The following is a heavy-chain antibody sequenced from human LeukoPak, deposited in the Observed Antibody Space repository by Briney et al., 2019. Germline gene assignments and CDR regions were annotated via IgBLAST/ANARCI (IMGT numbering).Heavy chain of an antibody. CDR1: GXTXXSYA. D-gene: IGHD6-19*01. Sequence: LRLSCAXSGXTXXSYAMSWVRQAPGKGLEWVSTISGSGGSTYYADSVKGRFTISRDNSKNTLYLQLNSLRAEDTAVYYCAKDHVAVAGAFDYWGQGTLVTVSS. V-gene: IGHV3-23*01. CDR3: AKDHVAVAGAFDY. CDR2: ISGSGGST. J-gene: IGHJ4*02.